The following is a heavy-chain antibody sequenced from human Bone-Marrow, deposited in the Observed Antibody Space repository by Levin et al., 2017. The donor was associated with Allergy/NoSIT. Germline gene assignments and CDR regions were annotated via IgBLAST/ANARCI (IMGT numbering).Heavy chain of an antibody. D-gene: IGHD3-22*01. CDR2: ISGSGDST. V-gene: IGHV3-23*01. J-gene: IGHJ6*02. CDR3: AKATAPYFSDGGGRKTYFHFYYGMDV. CDR1: GFTFNTYA. Sequence: GGSLRLSCTASGFTFNTYAMTWVRQAPGKGLEWVSAISGSGDSTYYADSVKGRFTISRDSSENTLYLQTNSLRAEDTAVYYCAKATAPYFSDGGGRKTYFHFYYGMDVWGQGTTVTVSS.